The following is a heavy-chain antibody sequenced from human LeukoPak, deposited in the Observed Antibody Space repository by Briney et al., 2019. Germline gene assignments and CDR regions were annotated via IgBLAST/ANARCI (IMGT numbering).Heavy chain of an antibody. CDR2: IYYSGST. V-gene: IGHV4-59*01. Sequence: SETLSLTCTVSGGSISSYYWSWIRQPPGKGLEWIGYIYYSGSTNYNPSLKSRVTISVDTSKNQFSLKLSSVTAADTAVYYWXXVVVVAATLDYFDYWGQGTLVTVSS. CDR1: GGSISSYY. CDR3: XXVVVVAATLDYFDY. D-gene: IGHD2-15*01. J-gene: IGHJ4*02.